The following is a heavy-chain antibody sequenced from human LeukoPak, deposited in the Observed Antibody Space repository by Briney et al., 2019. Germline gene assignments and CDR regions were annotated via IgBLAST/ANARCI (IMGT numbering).Heavy chain of an antibody. V-gene: IGHV3-23*01. CDR1: GFTFSSYF. CDR3: VKDGGIAAAGTSGYFQH. CDR2: ISNNGGST. D-gene: IGHD6-13*01. J-gene: IGHJ1*01. Sequence: PGGSLRLSCAVSGFTFSSYFMSWVRQAPGKGLEWVSGISNNGGSTYYADSVKGRFTISRDNSKNMVYLQMDSLRVEDTAVYYCVKDGGIAAAGTSGYFQHWGQGTLVTVSS.